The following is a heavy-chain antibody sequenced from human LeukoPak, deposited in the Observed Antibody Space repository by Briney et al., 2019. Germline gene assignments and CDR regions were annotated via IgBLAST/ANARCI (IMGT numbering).Heavy chain of an antibody. D-gene: IGHD4-17*01. CDR3: AKDLNYGDLLDY. Sequence: GGSLRLSCAASGFTFSNYWMHWVRQPLGKGLVWVSRINGDGSHTDYAESVQGRFTVSRDNAKNTLYLQLNSLRAEDTAVYYCAKDLNYGDLLDYWGQGTLVTVSS. V-gene: IGHV3-74*01. J-gene: IGHJ4*02. CDR2: INGDGSHT. CDR1: GFTFSNYW.